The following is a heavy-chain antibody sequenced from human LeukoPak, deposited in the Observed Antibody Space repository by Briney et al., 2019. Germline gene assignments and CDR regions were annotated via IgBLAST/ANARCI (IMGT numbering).Heavy chain of an antibody. Sequence: SVKVSCKASGGTFSSYAISWVRQAPGQGLEWMGRLIPILGIANYAQKFQGRVTITADKSTSTAYMELSSLRSEDTAVYYCASDITMVRGVTPSWFDPWGQGTLVTVSS. D-gene: IGHD3-10*01. V-gene: IGHV1-69*04. CDR3: ASDITMVRGVTPSWFDP. CDR2: LIPILGIA. CDR1: GGTFSSYA. J-gene: IGHJ5*02.